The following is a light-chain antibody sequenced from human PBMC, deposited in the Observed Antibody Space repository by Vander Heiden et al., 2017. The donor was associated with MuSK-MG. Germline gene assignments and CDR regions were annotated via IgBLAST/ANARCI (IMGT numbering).Light chain of an antibody. Sequence: SYELTQPPSVSVSPGQTAILTCSGDKLEDKYVSWYQQKTGQSPVLVIYNDNQRPSGIPERFSGSSSENTATLTIRGTQAMDEADYYCQAWDSSTSFYVFGTGTTVSVL. CDR1: KLEDKY. CDR2: NDN. CDR3: QAWDSSTSFYV. V-gene: IGLV3-1*01. J-gene: IGLJ1*01.